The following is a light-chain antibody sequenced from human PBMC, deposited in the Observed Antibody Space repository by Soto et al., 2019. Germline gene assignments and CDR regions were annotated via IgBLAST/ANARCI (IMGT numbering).Light chain of an antibody. CDR1: SSNIGAGYD. CDR2: GNS. Sequence: QSVLTQPPSVSGAPGQRVTISCTGSSSNIGAGYDVHWYQQLPGTAPKLLIYGNSNRPSGVPDRFAGSKSGTSASLAITGLQAGDEPHYCCQAYDRILSGYVFGCGTKVPVL. CDR3: QAYDRILSGYV. V-gene: IGLV1-40*01. J-gene: IGLJ1*01.